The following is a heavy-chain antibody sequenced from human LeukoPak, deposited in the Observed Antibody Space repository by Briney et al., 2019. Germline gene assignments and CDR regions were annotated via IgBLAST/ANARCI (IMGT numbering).Heavy chain of an antibody. V-gene: IGHV1-46*01. CDR1: GYTFTSYY. Sequence: ASVKVSCKASGYTFTSYYMHWVRQAPGQGLEWMGIINPSSGSTSYAQKFQGRVTMTRDTSTSTVYMELSSLRSEDTAVYYCARDRWARGDYSNGDGSGRTYYFDYWGQGTLVTVSS. D-gene: IGHD4-11*01. CDR2: INPSSGST. CDR3: ARDRWARGDYSNGDGSGRTYYFDY. J-gene: IGHJ4*02.